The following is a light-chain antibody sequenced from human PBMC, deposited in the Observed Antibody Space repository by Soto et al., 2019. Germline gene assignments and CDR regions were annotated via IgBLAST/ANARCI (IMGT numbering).Light chain of an antibody. Sequence: QSALTQPPSASGTPGQRVTISCSGSSSNIGRNSVNWYRQFPGTAPKLLIYSNNQRPSGVPDRFSGSKSGTSASLAISGLRSEDEADYFCAAWDDSLNGLYVFGTGTKVTVL. CDR3: AAWDDSLNGLYV. CDR2: SNN. CDR1: SSNIGRNS. J-gene: IGLJ1*01. V-gene: IGLV1-44*01.